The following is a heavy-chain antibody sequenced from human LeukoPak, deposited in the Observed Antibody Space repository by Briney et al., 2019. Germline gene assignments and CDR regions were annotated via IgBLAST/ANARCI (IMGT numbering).Heavy chain of an antibody. CDR3: ASGESLVFDH. J-gene: IGHJ4*02. V-gene: IGHV4-30-2*01. Sequence: SQTLCLTCAVSGGAISSGGVTWSWIRPPPGKGLEWIGYIYNSVSTYYTPSPKSRVTISVDRSKNQFSLKLSSVSAADTAVYYYASGESLVFDHWGQGTLVTVSS. CDR1: GGAISSGGVT. CDR2: IYNSVST. D-gene: IGHD3-10*01.